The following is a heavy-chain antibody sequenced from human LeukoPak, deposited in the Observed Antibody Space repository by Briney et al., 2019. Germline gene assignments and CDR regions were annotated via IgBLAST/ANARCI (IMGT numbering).Heavy chain of an antibody. J-gene: IGHJ4*02. CDR3: ARHTNDYGGYGDY. V-gene: IGHV5-51*01. Sequence: GESLKISCKGSGYSFTSYWIGWVRQMPGKGLEWMGLIYPGDSDTRYSPSFQGQVTISADKSISAAYLQWSSLKASDTAMYYCARHTNDYGGYGDYWGQGTLVTVSS. D-gene: IGHD4-23*01. CDR1: GYSFTSYW. CDR2: IYPGDSDT.